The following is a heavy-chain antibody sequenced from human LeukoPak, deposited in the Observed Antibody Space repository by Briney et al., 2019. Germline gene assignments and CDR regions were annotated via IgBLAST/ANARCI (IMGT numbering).Heavy chain of an antibody. CDR1: GFTFSSHW. CDR2: ITGSGAGNT. V-gene: IGHV3-23*01. Sequence: GGSLRLSCAASGFTFSSHWMAWVRQAPGKGLEWVSVITGSGAGNTYYADSVKGRFTISRDNSKNTLYLQMDSLRAEDTAVYYCAKSKELAYCGGDCSSPGYWGQGTLVTVSS. CDR3: AKSKELAYCGGDCSSPGY. D-gene: IGHD2-21*01. J-gene: IGHJ4*02.